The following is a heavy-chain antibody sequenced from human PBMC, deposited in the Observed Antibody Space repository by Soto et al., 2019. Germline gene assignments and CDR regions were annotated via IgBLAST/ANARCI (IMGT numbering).Heavy chain of an antibody. CDR1: GGSFSGYY. J-gene: IGHJ4*02. D-gene: IGHD3-16*02. V-gene: IGHV4-34*01. CDR3: DVNMITFGGVIVRPDY. Sequence: SETLSLTCAVYGGSFSGYYWSWIRQPPGKGLEWIGEINHSGSTNYNPSLKSRVTISVDTSKNQFSLKLSSVTAADTAVYYCDVNMITFGGVIVRPDYWGQGTLVTVSS. CDR2: INHSGST.